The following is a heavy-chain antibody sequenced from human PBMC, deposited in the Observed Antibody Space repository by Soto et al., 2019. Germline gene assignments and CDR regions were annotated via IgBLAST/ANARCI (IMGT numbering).Heavy chain of an antibody. V-gene: IGHV1-18*01. Sequence: QVQLVQSGAEVKKPGASVKVSCKASGYTFTSYGISWVRQAPGQGLEWMGWISAYNRNTNYAQKLQGRVTMTTDTSTSTAYMGLRSLRSYDTAVYYLARDGKRLLWFGAEGWFDPWGQGTLVTVSS. CDR3: ARDGKRLLWFGAEGWFDP. D-gene: IGHD3-10*01. CDR2: ISAYNRNT. CDR1: GYTFTSYG. J-gene: IGHJ5*02.